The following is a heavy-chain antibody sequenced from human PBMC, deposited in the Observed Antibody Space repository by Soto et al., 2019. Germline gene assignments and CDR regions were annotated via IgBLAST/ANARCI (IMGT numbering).Heavy chain of an antibody. CDR2: IIPILGIA. CDR3: ARDLLDRRGYSYGVDY. D-gene: IGHD5-18*01. Sequence: QVQLVQSGAEVKKPGSSVEVSCKASGGTFSSYTISWVRQAPGQGLEWMGRIIPILGIANYAQKFQGRVTITADKSTSTAYMELSSLRSEDTAVYYCARDLLDRRGYSYGVDYWGQGTLVTVSS. V-gene: IGHV1-69*08. J-gene: IGHJ4*02. CDR1: GGTFSSYT.